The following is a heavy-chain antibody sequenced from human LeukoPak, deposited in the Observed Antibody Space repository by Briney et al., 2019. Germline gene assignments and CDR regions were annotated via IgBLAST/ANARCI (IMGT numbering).Heavy chain of an antibody. J-gene: IGHJ3*02. CDR1: GFTFSSFT. V-gene: IGHV3-21*01. CDR3: ARDGYSSVLGAFDI. CDR2: LSSSSSYI. D-gene: IGHD6-25*01. Sequence: GGSRLSCAASGFTFSSFTMNWVRQAPGKGLEWVSSLSSSSSYIYYADSVKGRFTISRDNAKNSLYLQMNSLRAEDTAVYYCARDGYSSVLGAFDIWGQGTMITVSA.